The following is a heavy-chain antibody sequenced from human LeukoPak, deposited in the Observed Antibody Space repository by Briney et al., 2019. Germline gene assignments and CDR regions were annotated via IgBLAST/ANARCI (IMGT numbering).Heavy chain of an antibody. Sequence: PGGSLRLSCAASGFTFSSYAMSWVRQAPGKGLEWVSAISDRGANTHYADSVKGRFTISRDNSKNTLYLQMNSLRAEDTAVYYCARAESWIQLWCPYFDYWGQGTLVTVSS. D-gene: IGHD5-18*01. J-gene: IGHJ4*02. CDR3: ARAESWIQLWCPYFDY. V-gene: IGHV3-23*01. CDR2: ISDRGANT. CDR1: GFTFSSYA.